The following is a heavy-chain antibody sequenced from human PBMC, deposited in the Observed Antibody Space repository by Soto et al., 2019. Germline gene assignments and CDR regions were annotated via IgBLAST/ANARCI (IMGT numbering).Heavy chain of an antibody. Sequence: QVQLVQSGAEVKKAGASVKVSCKTSGYSFTTYGFSWVRQAPGQGLEWMGGIRAYNGKTDYAQKFRGRLTLTIDTSTDTTYMDLRSLRSDDTAMYYCVRYPGGNSDYERFDYWGQGTLVTVSS. J-gene: IGHJ4*02. CDR3: VRYPGGNSDYERFDY. D-gene: IGHD4-4*01. CDR2: IRAYNGKT. V-gene: IGHV1-18*01. CDR1: GYSFTTYG.